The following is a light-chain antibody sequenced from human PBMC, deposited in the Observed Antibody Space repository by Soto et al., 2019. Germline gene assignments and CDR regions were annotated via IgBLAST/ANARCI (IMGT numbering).Light chain of an antibody. CDR3: QQYGGPVPWT. V-gene: IGKV3-20*01. CDR2: GAS. J-gene: IGKJ1*01. Sequence: TQSPGTLSLSPGERAALSCRASQSVSSSSLAWYHQEPGQAPRLLIYGASTRATGIPDRFTGSGSGTDFTLTITRVEPEDIAVYYCQQYGGPVPWTFGQGTKVDIK. CDR1: QSVSSSS.